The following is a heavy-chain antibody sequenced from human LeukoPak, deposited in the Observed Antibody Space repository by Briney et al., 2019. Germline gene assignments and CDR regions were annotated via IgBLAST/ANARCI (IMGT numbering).Heavy chain of an antibody. J-gene: IGHJ4*02. CDR1: RGSITSSSHY. V-gene: IGHV4-39*01. CDR2: MYYSGST. CDR3: ARFLYDRSGYYWNYFDY. D-gene: IGHD3-22*01. Sequence: PSETLSLTCTVSRGSITSSSHYWGWIRQPPGKGLEWIGSMYYSGSTYYNPSLKSRVTISVDTSKNQFSLKLSSVTAADTAVYYCARFLYDRSGYYWNYFDYWGQGTLVTVSS.